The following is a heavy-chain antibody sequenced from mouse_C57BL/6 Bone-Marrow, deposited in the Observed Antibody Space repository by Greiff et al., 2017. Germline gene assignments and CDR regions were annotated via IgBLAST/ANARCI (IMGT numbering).Heavy chain of an antibody. CDR3: TLYGTRAWFAY. Sequence: VQLQQSGAELVRPGASVKLSCTASGFNIKDDYMHWVKQRPEQGLEWIGWIDPENGDTEYASKFQGKATITADTSSNTAYLQLSSLTSEDTAVYYCTLYGTRAWFAYWGQGTLVTVSA. J-gene: IGHJ3*01. D-gene: IGHD2-1*01. CDR2: IDPENGDT. V-gene: IGHV14-4*01. CDR1: GFNIKDDY.